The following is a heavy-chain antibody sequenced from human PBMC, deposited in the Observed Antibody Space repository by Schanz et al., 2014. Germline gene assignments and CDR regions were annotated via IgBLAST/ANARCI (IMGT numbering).Heavy chain of an antibody. CDR3: ARGIGGYGANNYFDY. Sequence: QVQLVQSGAEVKKPGASVKVSCKASGYTFTSYGISWVRQAPGQGLEWMGWISAYNGNTKYPQKLQGRVTMTTDTSTNTAYMELRSLRSDDTAVYYCARGIGGYGANNYFDYWGQGTLVTVSS. J-gene: IGHJ4*02. CDR1: GYTFTSYG. CDR2: ISAYNGNT. V-gene: IGHV1-18*01. D-gene: IGHD5-12*01.